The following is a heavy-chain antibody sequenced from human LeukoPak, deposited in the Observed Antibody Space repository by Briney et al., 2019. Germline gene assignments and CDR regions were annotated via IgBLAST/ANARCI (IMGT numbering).Heavy chain of an antibody. V-gene: IGHV3-20*04. CDR2: LIWNGDST. Sequence: RTGGSLRLSCAASGFSFDDYGMTWVRQAPGKGLEWVSGLIWNGDSTSYADSVKGRFTISRDNAKNSLYLQMDSLGAEDTAFYYCARRDGDYYLDYWGRGTLVTVSS. J-gene: IGHJ4*02. D-gene: IGHD2-21*01. CDR3: ARRDGDYYLDY. CDR1: GFSFDDYG.